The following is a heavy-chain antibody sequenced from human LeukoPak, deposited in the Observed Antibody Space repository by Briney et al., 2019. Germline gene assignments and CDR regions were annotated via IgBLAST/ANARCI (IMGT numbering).Heavy chain of an antibody. CDR2: ISSNGGST. D-gene: IGHD6-19*01. Sequence: GGSLRLSCAASGFTFSSYAMHWVRQAPGKGLEYVSAISSNGGSTYYANSVKGRFTISRDNSKNTLYLQMGSLRAEDMAVYYCAVSEYSSGWYKTYYFDYWGQGTLVTVS. CDR3: AVSEYSSGWYKTYYFDY. V-gene: IGHV3-64*01. J-gene: IGHJ4*02. CDR1: GFTFSSYA.